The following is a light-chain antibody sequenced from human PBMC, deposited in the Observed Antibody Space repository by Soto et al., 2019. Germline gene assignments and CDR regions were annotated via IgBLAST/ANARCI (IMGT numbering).Light chain of an antibody. J-gene: IGKJ2*01. V-gene: IGKV3-11*01. CDR2: DAS. CDR1: QSVSIY. Sequence: EIVLTQSPVTLSLSPGERATLSCRASQSVSIYLAWYQQKPGQAPRLLIYDASNRATGIPARFSGSGSGTDFTLTISSLEPEDFGVYYCQQRSNWPATFGQGTKLEI. CDR3: QQRSNWPAT.